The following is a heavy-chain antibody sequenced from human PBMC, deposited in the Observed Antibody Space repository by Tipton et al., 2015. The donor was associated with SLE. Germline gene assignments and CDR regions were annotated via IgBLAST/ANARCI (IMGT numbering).Heavy chain of an antibody. CDR1: GDSITSDY. CDR2: FSYSGST. D-gene: IGHD5-24*01. V-gene: IGHV4-59*01. CDR3: ARMRGGYNAHH. J-gene: IGHJ5*02. Sequence: TLSLTCTVSGDSITSDYWTWIRQPPGKGLEWIGYFSYSGSTNYNPSVTSRVSISLDTSKNQFSLKVKSVTTADTAVYYCARMRGGYNAHHWGQGILVTVSS.